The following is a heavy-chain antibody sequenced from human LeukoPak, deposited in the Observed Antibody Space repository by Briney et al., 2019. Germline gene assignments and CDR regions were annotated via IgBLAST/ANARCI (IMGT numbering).Heavy chain of an antibody. CDR3: ARDQESYGLPDGMDV. V-gene: IGHV3-66*01. Sequence: PGGSLRLSCAASGFTFSSNYMSWVRQAPGKGLEWVSVIYSGGSTYYADSVKGRFTISRDNSKNTLYLQMNSLRAEDTAVYYCARDQESYGLPDGMDVWGQGTTVTVSS. D-gene: IGHD5-18*01. J-gene: IGHJ6*02. CDR1: GFTFSSNY. CDR2: IYSGGST.